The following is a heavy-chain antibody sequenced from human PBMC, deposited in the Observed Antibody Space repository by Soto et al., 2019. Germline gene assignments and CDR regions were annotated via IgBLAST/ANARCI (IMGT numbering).Heavy chain of an antibody. V-gene: IGHV3-30*04. D-gene: IGHD3-9*01. CDR1: GFTFSSYA. CDR2: ISYDGSNK. CDR3: ASYDILTGYQY. J-gene: IGHJ4*02. Sequence: QVQLVESGGGVVQPGRSLRLSCAASGFTFSSYAMHWVRQAPGKGLEWVAVISYDGSNKYYADSVKGRFTISRDNSKNMLYLQMNSLRVEDTAVCYCASYDILTGYQYWGQGTLVTVSS.